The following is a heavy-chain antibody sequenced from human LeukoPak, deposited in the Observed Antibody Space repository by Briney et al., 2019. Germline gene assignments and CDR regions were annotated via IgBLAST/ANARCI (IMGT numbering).Heavy chain of an antibody. V-gene: IGHV4-59*01. CDR3: ARGEYYHDPLGAFDI. CDR2: IYYSGST. J-gene: IGHJ3*02. CDR1: GGSISSYY. Sequence: PSETLSLTCTVSGGSISSYYWSWIRQPPGKGLEWIGYIYYSGSTNYNPSLKSRVTISVDTSKNQFSLKLSSVTAADTAVYYCARGEYYHDPLGAFDIWGQGTMVTVSS. D-gene: IGHD3-22*01.